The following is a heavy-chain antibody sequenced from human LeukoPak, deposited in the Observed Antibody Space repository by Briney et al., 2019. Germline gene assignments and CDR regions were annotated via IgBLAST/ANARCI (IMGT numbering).Heavy chain of an antibody. Sequence: SETLSLTCAVSGYSISAYSISAGSYWGWIRQPPGKGLEWIASIHHSGSTYYNPSFKSRVTISLDTSKNQLSLRLSSVTAADTAVYYCAIDGPGPREERFNYWGQGTLVTVSS. CDR3: AIDGPGPREERFNY. J-gene: IGHJ4*02. CDR2: IHHSGST. CDR1: GYSISAYSISAGSY. V-gene: IGHV4-38-2*02.